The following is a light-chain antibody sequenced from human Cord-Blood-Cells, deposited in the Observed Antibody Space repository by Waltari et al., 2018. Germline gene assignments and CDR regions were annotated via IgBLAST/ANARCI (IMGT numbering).Light chain of an antibody. CDR1: QGISSY. CDR3: QQYYSYPLT. V-gene: IGKV1-8*01. J-gene: IGKJ4*01. CDR2: AAS. Sequence: AIRMTQSPSSFSASTGDRVTITCRASQGISSYLAWYHQKPGKAPKLLLYAASTLQSGVPSRFSGSGSGTDFTLTISCLQSEDFATYYCQQYYSYPLTFGGGTKVEIK.